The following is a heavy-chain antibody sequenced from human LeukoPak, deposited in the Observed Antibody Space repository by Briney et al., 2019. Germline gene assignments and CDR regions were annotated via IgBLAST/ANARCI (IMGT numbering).Heavy chain of an antibody. V-gene: IGHV3-48*02. J-gene: IGHJ4*02. Sequence: GGSLRLSCAASGFTFSSYWMSWVRQAPGKGLEWVSYISRSSSTIYYADSVKGRFTIPRDNAKNSLYLQMNSLGDEDTAVYYCASGYYYDSSGYRTKYYFDYWGQGTLVTVSS. D-gene: IGHD3-22*01. CDR1: GFTFSSYW. CDR2: ISRSSSTI. CDR3: ASGYYYDSSGYRTKYYFDY.